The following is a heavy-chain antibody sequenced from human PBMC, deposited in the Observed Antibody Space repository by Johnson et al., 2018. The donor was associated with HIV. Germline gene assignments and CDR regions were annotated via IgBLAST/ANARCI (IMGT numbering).Heavy chain of an antibody. CDR1: GFTFSSYA. Sequence: VQLVESGGGLIPPGGSLRLSCAASGFTFSSYAMHWVRQAPGKGLEWVAVISYDGSNKYYADSVKGRFTISRDNPKNTLYLQMNSLRREDTAVYYCAKGGVGRDGNRDAFDIWGQGTMVTVSS. CDR2: ISYDGSNK. D-gene: IGHD5-24*01. V-gene: IGHV3-30*04. J-gene: IGHJ3*02. CDR3: AKGGVGRDGNRDAFDI.